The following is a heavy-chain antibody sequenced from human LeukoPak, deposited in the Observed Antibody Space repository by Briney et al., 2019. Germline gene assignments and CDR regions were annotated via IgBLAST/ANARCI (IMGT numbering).Heavy chain of an antibody. CDR3: ARARKGYCSSTSCYNSGNYYYYYMDV. V-gene: IGHV4-61*02. CDR1: GGSISSGSYY. CDR2: IYTSGST. J-gene: IGHJ6*03. Sequence: SETLSLTCTVSGGSISSGSYYWSWIRQPAGKGLEWIGRIYTSGSTNYNPSLKSRVTISVDTSQNQFSLKLSSVTAADTAVYYCARARKGYCSSTSCYNSGNYYYYYMDVWGKGTTVTVSS. D-gene: IGHD2-2*02.